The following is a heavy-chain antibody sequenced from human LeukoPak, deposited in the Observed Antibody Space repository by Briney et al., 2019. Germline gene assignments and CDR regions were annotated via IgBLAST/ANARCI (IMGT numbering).Heavy chain of an antibody. CDR2: INPNSGGT. Sequence: ASVRVSCKASGYTFTGYYMHWVRQAPRQGLEWMGWINPNSGGTNYAQKFQGRVTMTRDTSISTAYMELSRLRSDDTAVYYCARDGDDFWSGYYDPYNWFDPWGQGTLVTVSS. CDR3: ARDGDDFWSGYYDPYNWFDP. J-gene: IGHJ5*02. D-gene: IGHD3-3*01. CDR1: GYTFTGYY. V-gene: IGHV1-2*02.